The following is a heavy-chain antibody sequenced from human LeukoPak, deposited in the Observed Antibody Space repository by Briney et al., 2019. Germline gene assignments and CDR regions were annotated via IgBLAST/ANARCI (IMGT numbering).Heavy chain of an antibody. Sequence: ASVTVSFKASGYTFTIYYMHWVRQAPGQGLEWMGWINPNSGGTNYAQKFQGRVTMTRDTSISTAYMELSRLRSDDTAVYYCARWTHSYGFDYWGQGTLVTVSS. CDR1: GYTFTIYY. J-gene: IGHJ4*02. V-gene: IGHV1-2*02. CDR3: ARWTHSYGFDY. CDR2: INPNSGGT. D-gene: IGHD5-18*01.